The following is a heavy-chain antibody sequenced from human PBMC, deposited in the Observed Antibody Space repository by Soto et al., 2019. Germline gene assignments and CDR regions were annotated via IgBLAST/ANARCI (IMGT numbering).Heavy chain of an antibody. V-gene: IGHV1-69*06. D-gene: IGHD1-26*01. CDR2: IIPIFGTA. CDR3: AREDDVRWELRDAGLDY. J-gene: IGHJ4*02. Sequence: QVQLVQSGAEVKKPGSSVKVSCKASGGTFSSYAISWVRQAPGQGLEWMGGIIPIFGTANYAQKFQGRVTITADKSTSTAYRELSSLRSEDTAVYYCAREDDVRWELRDAGLDYWGQGTLVTVSS. CDR1: GGTFSSYA.